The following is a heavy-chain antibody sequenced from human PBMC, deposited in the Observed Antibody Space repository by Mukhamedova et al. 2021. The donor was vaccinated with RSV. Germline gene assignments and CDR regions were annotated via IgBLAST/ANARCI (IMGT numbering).Heavy chain of an antibody. V-gene: IGHV3-48*03. J-gene: IGHJ6*02. CDR2: ISSSGWTI. D-gene: IGHD3-10*01. Sequence: VRQAPGKGLEWVSYISSSGWTIYYADSVKGRFTISRDNAKNSLYLQMNSLRAEDTAVSYCARALWFGERTYGMDVWGQGTTGTVS. CDR3: ARALWFGERTYGMDV.